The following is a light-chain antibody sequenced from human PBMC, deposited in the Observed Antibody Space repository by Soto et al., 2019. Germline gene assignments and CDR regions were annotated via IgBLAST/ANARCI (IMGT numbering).Light chain of an antibody. CDR2: DAS. Sequence: IVLTQSPATLSLSPGERATLSCRASQSVSNYLAWYQQKPSQAPRLLIYDASNRATGIPARFSGSGSGTDFTLTISSLEPEDFAVYYCQQRSNWPPYTFGQGTKVDIK. CDR3: QQRSNWPPYT. CDR1: QSVSNY. J-gene: IGKJ2*01. V-gene: IGKV3-11*01.